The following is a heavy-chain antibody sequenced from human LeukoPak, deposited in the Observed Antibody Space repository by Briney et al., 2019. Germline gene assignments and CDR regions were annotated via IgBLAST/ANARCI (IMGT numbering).Heavy chain of an antibody. CDR1: GLTFDDYA. Sequence: GGSLRLSCAASGLTFDDYAMHWVRQAPGKGLDWVSGISWNSGSIVYADSVKGGFTPSRDKAKHSLYLQMNSLRAEDTALYYCAKDRYDSSGYYFDYWGQGTLVTVSS. D-gene: IGHD3-22*01. CDR3: AKDRYDSSGYYFDY. J-gene: IGHJ4*02. CDR2: ISWNSGSI. V-gene: IGHV3-9*01.